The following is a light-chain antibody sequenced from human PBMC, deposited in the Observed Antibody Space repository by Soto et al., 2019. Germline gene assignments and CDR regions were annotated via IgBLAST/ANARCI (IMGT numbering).Light chain of an antibody. Sequence: EVILTQSPGTLSVSPGERATLSCRASQSIGSNLAWYQQKPGQAPSLLIYGASTRAAAIPARFSGSGSGTDFTLPISSLQSEDFAAYYCPQYNNCPSPITFGQGTRLEIK. CDR3: PQYNNCPSPIT. J-gene: IGKJ5*01. CDR2: GAS. V-gene: IGKV3-15*01. CDR1: QSIGSN.